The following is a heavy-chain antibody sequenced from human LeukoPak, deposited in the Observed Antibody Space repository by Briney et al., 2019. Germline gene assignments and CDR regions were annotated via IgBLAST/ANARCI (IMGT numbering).Heavy chain of an antibody. Sequence: SETLSLTCTVSGGSISSYYWSWIRQPPGKGLVWIGYIYYSGSTNYNPSLKSRVTISVDTSKNQFSLKLSYVTAADTAVYFCARESSWGNFDYWGQGTLVTVSS. CDR3: ARESSWGNFDY. D-gene: IGHD7-27*01. CDR2: IYYSGST. V-gene: IGHV4-59*01. J-gene: IGHJ4*02. CDR1: GGSISSYY.